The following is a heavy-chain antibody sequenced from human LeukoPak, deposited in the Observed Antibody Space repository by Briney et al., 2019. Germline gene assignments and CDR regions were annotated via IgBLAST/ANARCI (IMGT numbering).Heavy chain of an antibody. J-gene: IGHJ4*02. CDR2: ISWNSGSI. CDR1: GFTFDDYA. CDR3: AKDIGAMVRGDIDY. V-gene: IGHV3-9*01. D-gene: IGHD3-10*01. Sequence: GGSLRLSCAASGFTFDDYAMHWVRQAPGKGLEWVSGISWNSGSIGYADSVKGRFTISRDNAKNSLYLQMNSLRAEDTALYYYAKDIGAMVRGDIDYWGQGTLVTVSS.